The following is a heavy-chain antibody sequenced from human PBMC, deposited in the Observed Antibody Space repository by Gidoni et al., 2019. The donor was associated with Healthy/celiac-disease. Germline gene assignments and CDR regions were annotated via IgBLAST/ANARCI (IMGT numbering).Heavy chain of an antibody. Sequence: QVQLVESGGGVVQPGRSLSLSCAASGFPFSSYGMHWVRQAPGKGVEWGAVIWYDGSNKYYADSVKGRFTISRDNSKNTLYLQMNSLRAEDTAVYYCARANWRSSHRFDYWGQGTLVTVSS. CDR2: IWYDGSNK. CDR3: ARANWRSSHRFDY. J-gene: IGHJ4*02. CDR1: GFPFSSYG. D-gene: IGHD1-1*01. V-gene: IGHV3-33*01.